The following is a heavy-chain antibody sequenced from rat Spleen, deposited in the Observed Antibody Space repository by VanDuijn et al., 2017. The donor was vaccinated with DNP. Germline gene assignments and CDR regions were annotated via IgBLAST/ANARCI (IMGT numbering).Heavy chain of an antibody. D-gene: IGHD1-9*01. CDR3: TKRGATGLTSYYFDY. J-gene: IGHJ2*01. V-gene: IGHV5S13*01. Sequence: EVQLVESGGSLVQPGRSLKLSCAASGFTFTNYGMAWVRQAPTKGLEWVASITNSGDNTYYRDSVKGRFTISRDNAKSTLYLQMDSLRSEDTATYYCTKRGATGLTSYYFDYWGQGVMVTVSS. CDR1: GFTFTNYG. CDR2: ITNSGDNT.